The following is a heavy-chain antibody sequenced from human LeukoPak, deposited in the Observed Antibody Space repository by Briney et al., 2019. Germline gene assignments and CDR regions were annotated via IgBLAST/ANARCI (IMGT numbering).Heavy chain of an antibody. CDR3: ARAIVATINPFDY. CDR1: GLTFSSDS. Sequence: GESLTLSCAVSGLTFSSDSMSCVRQAPGEGLEWVSSISNSSSYIYYADSVKGRFTISRDNAKSSLYLQMNSLRAEDTAVYYCARAIVATINPFDYWGQGTLVTVSS. V-gene: IGHV3-21*01. CDR2: ISNSSSYI. D-gene: IGHD5-12*01. J-gene: IGHJ4*02.